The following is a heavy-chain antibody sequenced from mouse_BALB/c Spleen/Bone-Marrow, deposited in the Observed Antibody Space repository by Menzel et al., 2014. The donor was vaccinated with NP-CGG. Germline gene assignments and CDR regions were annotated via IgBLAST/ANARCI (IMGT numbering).Heavy chain of an antibody. CDR3: TRSTATFDY. CDR1: GYAFSAYW. D-gene: IGHD1-2*01. J-gene: IGHJ2*01. CDR2: IYPGDGDT. Sequence: VQLVESGAELVRPGSSVKISCKASGYAFSAYWMNWVKQRPGQGLEWIGQIYPGDGDTNYNGKFKGKATLTADKSSSTAYMQLSSLTSEVSAVYFCTRSTATFDYWGQGTTLTVSS. V-gene: IGHV1-80*01.